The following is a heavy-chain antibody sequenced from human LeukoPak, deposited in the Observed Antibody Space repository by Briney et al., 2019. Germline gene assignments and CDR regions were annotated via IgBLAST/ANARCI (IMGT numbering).Heavy chain of an antibody. V-gene: IGHV3-21*01. Sequence: GGSLRLSCAASGFTFSSCSMNWVRQAPGKGLEWVSSISSSSSYIYYADSVKGRFTISRDNAKNSLYLQMNSLRAEDTAVYYCARAPGMATTGNFDYWGQGTLVTVSS. J-gene: IGHJ4*02. CDR2: ISSSSSYI. D-gene: IGHD5-24*01. CDR1: GFTFSSCS. CDR3: ARAPGMATTGNFDY.